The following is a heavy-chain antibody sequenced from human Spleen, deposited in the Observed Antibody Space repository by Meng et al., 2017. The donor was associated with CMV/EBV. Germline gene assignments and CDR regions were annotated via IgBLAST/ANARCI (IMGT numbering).Heavy chain of an antibody. J-gene: IGHJ4*02. D-gene: IGHD3-3*01. CDR3: ARARLYDFWSGYLGKPFDY. CDR2: INHSGST. CDR1: GGSCGCFY. Sequence: QVRPRPLGAGRLEPSETLSPTCPVCGGSCGCFYWSWISQPPGKGLEWIGEINHSGSTNYNPSLKSRVTISVDTSKNQFSLKLSSVTAADTAVYYCARARLYDFWSGYLGKPFDYWGQGTLVTVSS. V-gene: IGHV4-34*01.